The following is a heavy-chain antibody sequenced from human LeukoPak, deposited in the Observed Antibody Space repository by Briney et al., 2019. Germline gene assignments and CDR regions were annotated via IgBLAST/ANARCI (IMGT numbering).Heavy chain of an antibody. CDR2: ISSSSSAI. V-gene: IGHV3-21*01. Sequence: GGSLRLSCAASGFTFSTYTMNWVRQAPGKGLEWVSSISSSSSAIYYADSVKGRFTISRDNARNSLFLQMNSLRAEDTAVYYCARSGSPITMVRGVSPSPPDYWGQGTLVTVSS. CDR3: ARSGSPITMVRGVSPSPPDY. CDR1: GFTFSTYT. J-gene: IGHJ4*02. D-gene: IGHD3-10*01.